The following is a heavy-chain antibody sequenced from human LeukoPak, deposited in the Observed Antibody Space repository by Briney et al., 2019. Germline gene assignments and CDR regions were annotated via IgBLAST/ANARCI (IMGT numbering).Heavy chain of an antibody. V-gene: IGHV3-23*01. Sequence: PGGSLRLSCAASGFTFTTHAMNWVRQAPGKGLEWVSVISSRGGSTYYADSVKGRFTISRDNSKSTLYLQMNSLRVEDTAVYYCARDWGSGWYFDYWGQGTLVTVSS. CDR3: ARDWGSGWYFDY. CDR2: ISSRGGST. D-gene: IGHD6-19*01. J-gene: IGHJ4*02. CDR1: GFTFTTHA.